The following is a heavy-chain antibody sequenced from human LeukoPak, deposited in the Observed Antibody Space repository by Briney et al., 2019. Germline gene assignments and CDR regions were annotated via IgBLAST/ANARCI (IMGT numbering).Heavy chain of an antibody. Sequence: SETLSLTSTVSGGSISSYYWRWIRQPPGKGLEWIGYIYYSGSTNYNPTLKSRVTISVDTSKNQFSLKLSSVTAADTGVYYCARHGGWFDPWGQGTLVTVSS. J-gene: IGHJ5*02. D-gene: IGHD3-16*01. V-gene: IGHV4-59*01. CDR3: ARHGGWFDP. CDR1: GGSISSYY. CDR2: IYYSGST.